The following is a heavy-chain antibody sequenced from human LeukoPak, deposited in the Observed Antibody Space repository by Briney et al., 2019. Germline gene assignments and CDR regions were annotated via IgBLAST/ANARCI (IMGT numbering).Heavy chain of an antibody. CDR1: GYTFTSYG. D-gene: IGHD3-3*01. CDR2: ISAYNGNT. CDR3: AGDDKYYDFWSGLPFDY. J-gene: IGHJ4*02. Sequence: ASVKVSCKASGYTFTSYGISWVRQAPGQGLEWMGWISAYNGNTNYAQKLQGRVTMTTDTSTSTAYMELRSLRSDDTAVYYCAGDDKYYDFWSGLPFDYWGQGTLVTVSS. V-gene: IGHV1-18*01.